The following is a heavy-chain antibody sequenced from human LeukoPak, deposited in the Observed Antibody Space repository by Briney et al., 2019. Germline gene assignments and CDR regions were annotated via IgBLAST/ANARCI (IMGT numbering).Heavy chain of an antibody. J-gene: IGHJ3*02. CDR2: IYYSGST. D-gene: IGHD4-17*01. Sequence: PSETLSLTCTVSGGSISSYYWSWIRQPPGKGLEWIGYIYYSGSTNYNPSLKSRVTISVDTSKNQFSLKLSSVTAADTAVYYCARVDYGDYVGAFDIWGQGTMVTVSS. V-gene: IGHV4-59*01. CDR1: GGSISSYY. CDR3: ARVDYGDYVGAFDI.